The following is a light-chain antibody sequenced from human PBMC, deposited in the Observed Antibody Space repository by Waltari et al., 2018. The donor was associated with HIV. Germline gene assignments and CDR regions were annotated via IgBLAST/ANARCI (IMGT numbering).Light chain of an antibody. V-gene: IGKV3-15*01. CDR1: QNIKSN. CDR2: SAS. CDR3: REYETWTKT. J-gene: IGKJ1*01. Sequence: IVMTQSPATLSASPGERATLSCRGSQNIKSNLAWFQQLPGQAPRLLISSASFRPTDIPPRFRGSGSGTDVTLTISSLQSEDFAIYYCREYETWTKTFGQGTKVEMK.